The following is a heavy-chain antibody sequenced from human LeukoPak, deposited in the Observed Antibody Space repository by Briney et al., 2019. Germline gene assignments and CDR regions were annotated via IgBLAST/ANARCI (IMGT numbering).Heavy chain of an antibody. Sequence: SVKVSCKASGRTFSSYAISWVRQATGQGLEWMGGIIPIFGTANYAQKFQGRVTITADESTSTAYMELSSLRSEDTAVYYCAREYPMVRGVIDYWGQGTLVTVSS. CDR3: AREYPMVRGVIDY. D-gene: IGHD3-10*01. CDR2: IIPIFGTA. J-gene: IGHJ4*02. CDR1: GRTFSSYA. V-gene: IGHV1-69*01.